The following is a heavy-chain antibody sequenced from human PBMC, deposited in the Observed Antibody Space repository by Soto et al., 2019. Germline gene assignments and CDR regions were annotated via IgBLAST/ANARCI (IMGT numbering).Heavy chain of an antibody. J-gene: IGHJ4*02. Sequence: SETLSLTCTVSGGSISSYYLSWIRQPPGKGLEWIGYIYYSGSTNYNPSLKSRVTISVDTSKNQFSLKLSSVTAADTAVYYCARGGSGWLIFDYWGQGTLVTVCS. CDR3: ARGGSGWLIFDY. V-gene: IGHV4-59*01. CDR1: GGSISSYY. D-gene: IGHD6-19*01. CDR2: IYYSGST.